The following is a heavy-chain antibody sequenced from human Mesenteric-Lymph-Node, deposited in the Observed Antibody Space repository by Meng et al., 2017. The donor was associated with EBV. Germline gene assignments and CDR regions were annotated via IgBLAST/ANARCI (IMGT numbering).Heavy chain of an antibody. V-gene: IGHV3-74*01. CDR3: ARAMVDY. Sequence: VGAGGVLVQPGGSLRLSFAASGFSFSSYWMHWVRQAPGKGLMWLARISSDATITNYADSVKGRFTISRDNAKNTLYLQMNSLRVEDTAMYYCARAMVDYWGQGTLVTVSS. D-gene: IGHD2-8*01. CDR2: ISSDATIT. J-gene: IGHJ4*02. CDR1: GFSFSSYW.